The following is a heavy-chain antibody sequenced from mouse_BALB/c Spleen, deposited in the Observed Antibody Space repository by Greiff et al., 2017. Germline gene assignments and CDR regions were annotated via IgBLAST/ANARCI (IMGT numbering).Heavy chain of an antibody. V-gene: IGHV1S22*01. Sequence: LKQPGSELVRPGASVKLSCKASGYTFTSYWMHWVKQRPGQGLEWIGNIYPGSGSTNYDEKFKSKATLTVDTSSSTAYMQLSSLTSEDSAVYYCTWDYDGFAYWGQGTLVTVSA. J-gene: IGHJ3*01. D-gene: IGHD2-4*01. CDR3: TWDYDGFAY. CDR1: GYTFTSYW. CDR2: IYPGSGST.